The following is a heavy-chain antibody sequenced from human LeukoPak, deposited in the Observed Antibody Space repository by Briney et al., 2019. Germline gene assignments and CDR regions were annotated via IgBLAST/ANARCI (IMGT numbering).Heavy chain of an antibody. J-gene: IGHJ1*01. Sequence: SETLSLTCTVSGYSISNGYYWGWIRQPPGKGLEFIGSVYHGGNTYYKASLKSRVTISLDTSTNQFSLRLSSVTAADTAVYYCARSYSGSFPYWGQGSLVTVSS. V-gene: IGHV4-38-2*02. CDR3: ARSYSGSFPY. CDR2: VYHGGNT. CDR1: GYSISNGYY. D-gene: IGHD1-26*01.